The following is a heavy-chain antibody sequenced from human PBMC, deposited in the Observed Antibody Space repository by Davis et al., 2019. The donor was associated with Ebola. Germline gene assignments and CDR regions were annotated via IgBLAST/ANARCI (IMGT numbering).Heavy chain of an antibody. CDR3: ARVMSYSSAFDY. CDR2: ISVSGDST. V-gene: IGHV3-23*01. CDR1: GFTFRGYV. J-gene: IGHJ4*02. D-gene: IGHD6-25*01. Sequence: GESLKISCAASGFTFRGYVMNWVRLAPGKGLQWVSGISVSGDSTYYADSVKGRFTVSRDNSKNTLFLQMNSLGVEDTAIYYCARVMSYSSAFDYWGQGTLVTVSS.